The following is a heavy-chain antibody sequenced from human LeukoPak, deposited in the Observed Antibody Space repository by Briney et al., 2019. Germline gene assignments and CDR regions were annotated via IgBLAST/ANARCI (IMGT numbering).Heavy chain of an antibody. CDR1: GFSISSSSYY. CDR2: IYYSGST. J-gene: IGHJ5*02. D-gene: IGHD1-26*01. CDR3: ARQRGGSGSYFNWFDP. V-gene: IGHV4-39*01. Sequence: MASETLSLTCTVSGFSISSSSYYWGWIRQPPGKGLEWIVSIYYSGSTYYNPSLKSRVTISVDTSKNQFSMKLSYVRAADTAVYYCARQRGGSGSYFNWFDPWGQGTLVTVSS.